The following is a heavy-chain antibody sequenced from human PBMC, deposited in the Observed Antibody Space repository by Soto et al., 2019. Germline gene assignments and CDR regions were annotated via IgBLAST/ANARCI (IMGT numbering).Heavy chain of an antibody. CDR2: IWYDGSNK. CDR3: AREGSSSGPDYEY. J-gene: IGHJ4*02. D-gene: IGHD3-22*01. Sequence: GGSLRLSCAASGFTFSSYGMHWVRQAPGKGLEWVAVIWYDGSNKYYADSVKGRFTISRDDSKNLIYLQMNSLKTEDTAVYYCAREGSSSGPDYEYWGQGTLVTVSS. V-gene: IGHV3-33*01. CDR1: GFTFSSYG.